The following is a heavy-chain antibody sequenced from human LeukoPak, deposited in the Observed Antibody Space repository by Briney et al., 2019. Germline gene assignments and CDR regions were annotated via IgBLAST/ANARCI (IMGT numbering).Heavy chain of an antibody. J-gene: IGHJ4*02. CDR3: ARVLSSGFDY. CDR1: GFTFSSYS. Sequence: PGGXLRLSCAASGFTFSSYSMNWVRQAPGKGLEWVSSISSSGSYIYYADSVKGRFTISRDNAKNSLYLQMSSLRAEDTAVYYCARVLSSGFDYWGQGTLVTVSS. D-gene: IGHD3-22*01. CDR2: ISSSGSYI. V-gene: IGHV3-21*01.